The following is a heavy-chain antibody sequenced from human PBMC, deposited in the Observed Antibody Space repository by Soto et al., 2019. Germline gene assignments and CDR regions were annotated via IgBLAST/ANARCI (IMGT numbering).Heavy chain of an antibody. CDR1: GFTFSKAW. Sequence: AGGSLRLSCAASGFTFSKAWMNWVRQAPGKGLEWVGRIKSKADRGTTDYAAPVKGRFTISRDDSKTTLYLQMNSLKTEDSAVYCCTTDCSGGGCYGSGNEVSWGQGTLVTVSS. D-gene: IGHD2-15*01. V-gene: IGHV3-15*07. J-gene: IGHJ5*02. CDR3: TTDCSGGGCYGSGNEVS. CDR2: IKSKADRGTT.